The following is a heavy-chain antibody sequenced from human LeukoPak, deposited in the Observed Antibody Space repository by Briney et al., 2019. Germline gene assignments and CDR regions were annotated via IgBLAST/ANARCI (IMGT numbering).Heavy chain of an antibody. Sequence: VASVKVSCKASGYTFTSYGISWVRQAPAQGLEWMGWIKPDSGGTNYAQKFQGRVTMTRDTSISTAYMELSRLRSDDTAVYYCVRWVGWYPDSWGQGTLVTVSS. D-gene: IGHD6-19*01. CDR3: VRWVGWYPDS. J-gene: IGHJ4*02. CDR2: IKPDSGGT. CDR1: GYTFTSYG. V-gene: IGHV1-2*02.